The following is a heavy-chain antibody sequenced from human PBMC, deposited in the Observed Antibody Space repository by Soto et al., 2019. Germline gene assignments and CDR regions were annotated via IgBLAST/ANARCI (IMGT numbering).Heavy chain of an antibody. CDR1: GFTFSSYA. J-gene: IGHJ1*01. CDR2: ISGSGGST. V-gene: IGHV3-23*01. Sequence: GGSLRLSCAASGFTFSSYAMSWVRQAPGKGLEWVSAISGSGGSTYYADSVKGRFTISRDNAKNTLYLQMNSLRAEDTAVYYCARSVRTLYFQHWGQGTLVTVSS. CDR3: ARSVRTLYFQH.